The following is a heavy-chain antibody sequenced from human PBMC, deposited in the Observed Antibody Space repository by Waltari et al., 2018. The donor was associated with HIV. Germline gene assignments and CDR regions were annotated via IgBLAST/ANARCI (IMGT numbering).Heavy chain of an antibody. J-gene: IGHJ2*01. CDR2: ISWNSGTI. CDR3: AKDKRSGYGGNSVWYFDL. D-gene: IGHD4-17*01. V-gene: IGHV3-9*01. Sequence: EVQLVESGGGLVQPGRSLRLSCAASGFTFDDYAMHWVRQAPGKGLEGVSGISWNSGTIGYADSVKGRFTISRDNAKNSLYLQMNSLRAEDTALYYCAKDKRSGYGGNSVWYFDLWGRGTLVTVSS. CDR1: GFTFDDYA.